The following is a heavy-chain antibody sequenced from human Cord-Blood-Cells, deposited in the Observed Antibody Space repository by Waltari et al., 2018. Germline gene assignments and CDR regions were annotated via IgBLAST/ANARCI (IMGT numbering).Heavy chain of an antibody. CDR1: GYTFTSYY. Sequence: QVQLVQSGAEVKKPGASVKVSCKASGYTFTSYYMHWVRQAPGQGLEWRGIINPSGGSTSYAQTVQGRVTMTRDTSTSTVYMELSSLRSEDTAVYYCARGDYDFWSGYRNWFDPWGQGTLVTVSS. CDR2: INPSGGST. D-gene: IGHD3-3*01. V-gene: IGHV1-46*01. J-gene: IGHJ5*02. CDR3: ARGDYDFWSGYRNWFDP.